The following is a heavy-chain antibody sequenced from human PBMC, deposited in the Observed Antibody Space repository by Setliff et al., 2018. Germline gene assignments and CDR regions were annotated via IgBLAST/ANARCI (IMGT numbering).Heavy chain of an antibody. CDR2: INSDGSST. V-gene: IGHV3-74*01. CDR1: GFSFSNYW. Sequence: GGPLRLSCAASGFSFSNYWMHWVRQAPGKGLVWVSRINSDGSSTNYADSVEGQFTVSRDNAKNTLYLQMNSLRAEDTAVYYCARDGHNVYYFDYWGLGTLVTVSS. D-gene: IGHD1-1*01. CDR3: ARDGHNVYYFDY. J-gene: IGHJ4*02.